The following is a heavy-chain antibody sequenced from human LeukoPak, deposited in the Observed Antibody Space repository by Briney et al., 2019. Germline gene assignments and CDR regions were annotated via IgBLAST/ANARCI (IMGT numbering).Heavy chain of an antibody. J-gene: IGHJ6*02. CDR1: GFTFSSYG. CDR2: ISYDGSNK. D-gene: IGHD3-3*01. Sequence: PGGSLRLSCAASGFTFSSYGMHWVRQAPGKGLEWVAVISYDGSNKYYADSVKGRFTISRDNSKNTLYLQMNSLRAEDTAVYYCAKEKRFLEWPPRPGMDVWGQGTTVTVSS. V-gene: IGHV3-30*18. CDR3: AKEKRFLEWPPRPGMDV.